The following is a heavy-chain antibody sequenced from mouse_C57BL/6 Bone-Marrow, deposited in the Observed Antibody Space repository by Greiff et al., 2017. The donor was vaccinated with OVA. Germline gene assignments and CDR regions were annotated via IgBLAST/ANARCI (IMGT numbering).Heavy chain of an antibody. CDR2: IHPNSGST. V-gene: IGHV1-64*01. J-gene: IGHJ2*01. D-gene: IGHD2-1*01. CDR3: AREGLYYGNYDYFDY. CDR1: GYTFTSYW. Sequence: QVQLKQPGAELVKPGASVKLSCKASGYTFTSYWMHWVKQRPGQGLEWIGMIHPNSGSTNYNEKFKSKATLTVDKSSSTAYMQLSSLPSEDSAVYYCAREGLYYGNYDYFDYWGQGTTLTVSS.